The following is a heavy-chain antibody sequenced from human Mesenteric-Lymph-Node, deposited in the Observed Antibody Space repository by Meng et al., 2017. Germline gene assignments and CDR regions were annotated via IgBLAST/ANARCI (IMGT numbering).Heavy chain of an antibody. CDR1: GGSISSYY. CDR2: IYTSGST. Sequence: SETLSLTCTVSGGSISSYYWSWIRQPAGKGLEWIGRIYTSGSTNYNPSLKSRVTMSVDTSKSQFSLKLSSVTAADTAVYYCARAIVVVPAARGAGAFDSWGQGTMVTVSS. D-gene: IGHD2-2*01. J-gene: IGHJ3*02. CDR3: ARAIVVVPAARGAGAFDS. V-gene: IGHV4-4*07.